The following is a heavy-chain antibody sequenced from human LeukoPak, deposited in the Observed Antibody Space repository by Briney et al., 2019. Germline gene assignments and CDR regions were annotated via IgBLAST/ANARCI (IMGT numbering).Heavy chain of an antibody. CDR1: GFTFSNAW. CDR2: IKTTGLTT. V-gene: IGHV3-11*04. Sequence: PGGSLRLSCAASGFTFSNAWMSWVRQAPGKGLEWISNIKTTGLTTYYADSVKGRFTISRDNAKNSLFLQMNSLRADDTAIYYCARAGQLRYMDVWGKGTAVTVSS. J-gene: IGHJ6*03. CDR3: ARAGQLRYMDV.